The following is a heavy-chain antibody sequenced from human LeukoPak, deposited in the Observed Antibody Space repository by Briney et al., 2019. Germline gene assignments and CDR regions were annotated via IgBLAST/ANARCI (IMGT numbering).Heavy chain of an antibody. CDR1: GFIFGDHA. Sequence: GGSLRLSCTASGFIFGDHAMSWVRQAPGKGLEWVGFIRSKAYGATTEYAASVKGRFTISRDDSKGIAYLQMDNLKTEDTALYYCRRGPILLWIQTGRDVGGKGTTVTVPS. D-gene: IGHD1-14*01. CDR3: RRGPILLWIQTGRDV. CDR2: IRSKAYGATT. J-gene: IGHJ6*04. V-gene: IGHV3-49*04.